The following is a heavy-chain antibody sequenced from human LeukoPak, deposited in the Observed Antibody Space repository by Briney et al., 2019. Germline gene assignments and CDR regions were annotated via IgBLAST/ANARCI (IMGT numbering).Heavy chain of an antibody. Sequence: SETLSLTCSVSGGSISSSDYFWGWIRQPPGKGLERIGSLYYSGSTYYNPSLKSRVTISVDTSKNQFSLKLSSVTAADTAVYYCASSYYDILTGYEADVFDIWGQGTMVTVSS. V-gene: IGHV4-39*01. CDR2: LYYSGST. D-gene: IGHD3-9*01. J-gene: IGHJ3*02. CDR3: ASSYYDILTGYEADVFDI. CDR1: GGSISSSDYF.